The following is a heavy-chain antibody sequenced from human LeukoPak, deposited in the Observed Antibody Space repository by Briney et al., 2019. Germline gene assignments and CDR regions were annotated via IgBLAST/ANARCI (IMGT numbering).Heavy chain of an antibody. Sequence: GGSLRLSCAASGFTFSSYSMNWVRQAPGKGLEWVSYISSSSSTIYYADSVKGRFTISRDSSTNTLYLQMHSLRVDDTAVYYCAIFPIAVVPGAKQDLDCWGQGTLVTASS. D-gene: IGHD2-2*01. V-gene: IGHV3-48*01. J-gene: IGHJ4*02. CDR3: AIFPIAVVPGAKQDLDC. CDR2: ISSSSSTI. CDR1: GFTFSSYS.